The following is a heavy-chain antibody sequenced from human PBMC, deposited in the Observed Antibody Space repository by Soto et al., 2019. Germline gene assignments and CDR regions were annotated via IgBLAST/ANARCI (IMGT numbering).Heavy chain of an antibody. J-gene: IGHJ4*02. CDR3: ARIEMASIK. CDR2: IYYTGST. V-gene: IGHV4-31*03. Sequence: SETLSLTCSVSSASIRSGGYYWSWLRQSPGKGLEWIGHIYYTGSTFYSPSLKSRLTISLDTSKNQFSLDLRSVTAADTAMYYCARIEMASIKWGRGTLVTAPQ. CDR1: SASIRSGGYY.